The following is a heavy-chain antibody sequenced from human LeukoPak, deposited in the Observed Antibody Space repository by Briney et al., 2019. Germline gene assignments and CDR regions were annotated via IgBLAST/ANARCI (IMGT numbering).Heavy chain of an antibody. CDR1: GFTFSSYG. D-gene: IGHD3-16*01. Sequence: PGGSLRLSCAASGFTFSSYGMHWVRQAPGKGLEWVAFIRYDGSNKYYADSVKGRFTISRDNSKNTLHLQMNSLSAEDTAVYYCAKDLGGLHDWFDPWGQGTLVTVSS. CDR2: IRYDGSNK. CDR3: AKDLGGLHDWFDP. V-gene: IGHV3-30*02. J-gene: IGHJ5*02.